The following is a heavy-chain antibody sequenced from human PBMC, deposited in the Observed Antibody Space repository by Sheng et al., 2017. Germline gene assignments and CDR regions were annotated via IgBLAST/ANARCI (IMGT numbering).Heavy chain of an antibody. CDR3: ARGSNSGYDFDY. Sequence: QVQLVESGGGVVQPGRSLRLSCAASGFTFSSYAMHWVRQAPGKGLEWVAVISYDGSNKYYADSVKGRFTISRDNSKNTLYLQMNSLRAEDTAVYYCARGSNSGYDFDYWGQGTLVTVSS. J-gene: IGHJ4*02. D-gene: IGHD5-12*01. V-gene: IGHV3-30*04. CDR1: GFTFSSYA. CDR2: ISYDGSNK.